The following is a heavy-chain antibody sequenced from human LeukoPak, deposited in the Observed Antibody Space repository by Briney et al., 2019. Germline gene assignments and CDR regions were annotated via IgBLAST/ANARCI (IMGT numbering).Heavy chain of an antibody. CDR3: ARQALTVSGTYYFDY. Sequence: TSETLSLTCTVSGGSISSSSYYWGWIRQPPGKGLEWIGSIYYSGSTYYNPSLKSRVTISVDTSKNQFYLKLSSVTAADTAVYYCARQALTVSGTYYFDYWGQGTLVTVSS. D-gene: IGHD1-26*01. V-gene: IGHV4-39*01. CDR2: IYYSGST. J-gene: IGHJ4*02. CDR1: GGSISSSSYY.